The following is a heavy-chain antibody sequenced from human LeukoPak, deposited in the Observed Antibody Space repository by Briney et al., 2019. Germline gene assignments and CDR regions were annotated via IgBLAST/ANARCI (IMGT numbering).Heavy chain of an antibody. J-gene: IGHJ3*02. V-gene: IGHV3-53*01. CDR3: VTNYGDSREAFDI. Sequence: GGSLRLSCAASGFTVSSSYMYWVRQAPGKGLEWVSFFYRGDSTYYAESVRGRFTISRDNSKNTLYLLMNSLIPEDTAVYYCVTNYGDSREAFDIWGQGTMVTV. CDR1: GFTVSSSY. D-gene: IGHD4-17*01. CDR2: FYRGDST.